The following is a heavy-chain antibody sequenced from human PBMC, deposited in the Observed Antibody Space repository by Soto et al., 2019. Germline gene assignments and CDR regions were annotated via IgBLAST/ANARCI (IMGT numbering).Heavy chain of an antibody. D-gene: IGHD1-26*01. V-gene: IGHV6-1*01. Sequence: SQTLSLTCAISGDSVSSNTAAWNWIRQSPSRGLEWLGRTYYRSKWYSDYAVSVKSRITINADTSKNQFSLQLNSVTPEDTAVYYCASGPYYPYFYGMGVWGQGTTVTVSS. CDR1: GDSVSSNTAA. CDR3: ASGPYYPYFYGMGV. CDR2: TYYRSKWYS. J-gene: IGHJ6*02.